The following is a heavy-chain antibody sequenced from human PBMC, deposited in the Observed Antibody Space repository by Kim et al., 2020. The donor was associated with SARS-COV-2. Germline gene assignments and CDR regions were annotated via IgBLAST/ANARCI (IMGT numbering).Heavy chain of an antibody. CDR2: IDWDDDK. V-gene: IGHV2-70*01. CDR1: GFSLSTSGMC. J-gene: IGHJ4*02. Sequence: SGPTLVIPTQPLTLTCTFSGFSLSTSGMCVSWIRQPPGKALEWLALIDWDDDKYYRTSLKTRLTIPKDTSKNRVVLTMTNMDPVDTATYYSARILHDGIQLWLFYYGGQGTLVTVSS. D-gene: IGHD5-18*01. CDR3: ARILHDGIQLWLFYY.